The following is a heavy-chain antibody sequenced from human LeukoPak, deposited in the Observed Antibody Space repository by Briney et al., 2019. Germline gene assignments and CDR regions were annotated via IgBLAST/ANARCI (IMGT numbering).Heavy chain of an antibody. D-gene: IGHD2-2*02. V-gene: IGHV1-8*01. CDR2: MNPNSGNT. CDR1: GYTFTSYD. CDR3: VRDGEGAAISVNYWFDP. Sequence: ASVKVSCKASGYTFTSYDINWVRQATGQGLEWMGWMNPNSGNTGYAQKFQGRVTMTRNTSISTAYMELRGLRSEDTAVYYCVRDGEGAAISVNYWFDPWGQGTLVTVSS. J-gene: IGHJ5*02.